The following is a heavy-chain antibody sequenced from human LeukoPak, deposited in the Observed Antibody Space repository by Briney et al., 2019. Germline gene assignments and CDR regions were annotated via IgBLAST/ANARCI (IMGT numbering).Heavy chain of an antibody. Sequence: SETLSLTCTVPGASVSGYYWNWIRQPPGKGLEWIGYFYYSGSTNHTNYNPSLKSRVTKSVDTSKNQFSLRLSSVTAADTAVYYCARGFVGVWSDYSRPNDAFDIWGQGTMVTVSS. J-gene: IGHJ3*02. CDR1: GASVSGYY. D-gene: IGHD3-3*01. V-gene: IGHV4-59*02. CDR2: FYYSGSTNHT. CDR3: ARGFVGVWSDYSRPNDAFDI.